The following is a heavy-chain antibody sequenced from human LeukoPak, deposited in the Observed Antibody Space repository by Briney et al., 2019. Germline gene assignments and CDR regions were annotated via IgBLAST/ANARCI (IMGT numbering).Heavy chain of an antibody. V-gene: IGHV4-31*03. Sequence: PSQTLSLTYTVSGGSISSGGYYWSWIRQHPGKGLEWIGYIYYSGSTYYNPSLKSRVTISVDTSKNQFSLKLSSVTAADTAVYYCASSAPREITVTTYYYYYMDVWGKGTTVTVSS. CDR3: ASSAPREITVTTYYYYYMDV. CDR1: GGSISSGGYY. J-gene: IGHJ6*03. D-gene: IGHD4-17*01. CDR2: IYYSGST.